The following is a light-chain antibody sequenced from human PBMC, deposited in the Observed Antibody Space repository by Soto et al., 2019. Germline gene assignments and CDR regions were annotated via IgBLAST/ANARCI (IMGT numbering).Light chain of an antibody. CDR3: HQYGNSPAT. CDR2: GAS. CDR1: QSVSSSY. V-gene: IGKV3-20*01. Sequence: EIVLTHSPGTLSLSPLERATLSFSASQSVSSSYLAWYQQQPGQAPRLLIYGASSRATDIPDRFSGSGSGTDFTLTVSRLEPEDFAVYYCHQYGNSPATFGQGTKVDI. J-gene: IGKJ1*01.